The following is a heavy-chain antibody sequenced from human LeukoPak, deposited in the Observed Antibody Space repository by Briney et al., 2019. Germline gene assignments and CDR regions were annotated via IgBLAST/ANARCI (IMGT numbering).Heavy chain of an antibody. J-gene: IGHJ6*03. Sequence: SETLSLTCSVSGDSINNSRYYWGWVRQPPGKGLEWIGSIYYSGSAYYNPSRKSRVTMSVDTSKNQFSLKLSSVTAADTAVYYCARNIAVAGRGDYMDVWGKGTTVTISS. CDR1: GDSINNSRYY. CDR3: ARNIAVAGRGDYMDV. D-gene: IGHD6-19*01. CDR2: IYYSGSA. V-gene: IGHV4-39*01.